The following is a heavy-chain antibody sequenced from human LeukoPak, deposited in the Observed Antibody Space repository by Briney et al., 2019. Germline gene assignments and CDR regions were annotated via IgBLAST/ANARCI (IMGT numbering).Heavy chain of an antibody. J-gene: IGHJ4*02. CDR2: IHYSGST. CDR1: GASISSHY. D-gene: IGHD1-14*01. CDR3: SRAGTGFNIPSAY. Sequence: KTSETLSLTCSVSGASISSHYWSWIRQPPGKGLEWIGYIHYSGSTNCNPSLKSRVTISLDTSKNQFSLKLTSVTAADTAVYYCSRAGTGFNIPSAYWGQGTLVTVSS. V-gene: IGHV4-59*11.